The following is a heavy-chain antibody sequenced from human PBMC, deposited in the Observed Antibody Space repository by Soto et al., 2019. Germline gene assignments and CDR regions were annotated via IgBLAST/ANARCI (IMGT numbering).Heavy chain of an antibody. Sequence: ASVKVSCKASGYIFTGNYMHWVRQASGQGLEYMGWINPNNGATNYAQNFQGRVTMTWDTSISTAYMEVRRLRSDDTAVYYCAPHYPDSSGYFDHWGQGTLVTVSS. J-gene: IGHJ4*02. CDR2: INPNNGAT. CDR1: GYIFTGNY. V-gene: IGHV1-2*02. CDR3: APHYPDSSGYFDH. D-gene: IGHD3-22*01.